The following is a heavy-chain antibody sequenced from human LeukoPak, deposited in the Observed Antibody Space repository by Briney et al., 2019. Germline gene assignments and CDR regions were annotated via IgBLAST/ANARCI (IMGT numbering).Heavy chain of an antibody. V-gene: IGHV4-34*01. CDR2: INHSGST. CDR1: GGSFSGYY. J-gene: IGHJ4*02. Sequence: SETLSLTCAVYGGSFSGYYWSWIRQPPGKGLEWIGEINHSGSTNYNPSLKSRVTISVDTSKNQFSLKLSSATAADTAVYYCARKVPAAKGPFDYWGQGTLVTVSS. CDR3: ARKVPAAKGPFDY. D-gene: IGHD2-2*01.